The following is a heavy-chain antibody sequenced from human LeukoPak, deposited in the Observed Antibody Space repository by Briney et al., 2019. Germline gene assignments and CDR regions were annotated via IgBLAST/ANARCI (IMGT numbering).Heavy chain of an antibody. J-gene: IGHJ5*01. CDR2: IYYSGST. Sequence: SETLSLTCTVSGGSISSYYWSWIRQPPGKGLEWIGNIYYSGSTNYNPSLKSRVTMSVDTSKNQFSLKLRSVTAADTAVYYCARGRSGSYSYNWFDPWGQGILVTVSS. CDR3: ARGRSGSYSYNWFDP. V-gene: IGHV4-59*01. CDR1: GGSISSYY. D-gene: IGHD1-26*01.